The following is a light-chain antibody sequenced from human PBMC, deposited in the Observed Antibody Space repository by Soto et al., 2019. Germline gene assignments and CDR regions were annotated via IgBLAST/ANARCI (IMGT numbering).Light chain of an antibody. CDR2: GSS. CDR1: QSVTSNY. J-gene: IGKJ1*01. CDR3: QHYVTSRTT. V-gene: IGKV3-20*01. Sequence: EIVLTQSPGTLSLSPGERATLSCGASQSVTSNYLAWYQQKPGQAPRLLIYGSSTRATGIPDRFTGSGSGTDFTLTINRLEPEDFAVYYCQHYVTSRTTFCQGTRVEIK.